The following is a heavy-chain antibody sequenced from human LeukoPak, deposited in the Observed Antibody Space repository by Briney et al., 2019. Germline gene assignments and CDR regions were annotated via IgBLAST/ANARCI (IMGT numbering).Heavy chain of an antibody. V-gene: IGHV3-23*01. CDR1: GFTFSSYA. CDR3: AKNGRGYSSDYFDY. D-gene: IGHD5-18*01. J-gene: IGHJ4*02. Sequence: PGGSLRLSCAASGFTFSSYAMSWVRQAPRKGLEWVSAISGSGGSTYYADSVKGRFTISRDNSKNTLYLQMNTLRPEDTAVYSCAKNGRGYSSDYFDYWGQGTLVTVSS. CDR2: ISGSGGST.